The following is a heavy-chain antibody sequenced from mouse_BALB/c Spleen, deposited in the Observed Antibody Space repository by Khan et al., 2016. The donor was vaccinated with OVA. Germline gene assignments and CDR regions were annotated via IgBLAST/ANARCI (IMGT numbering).Heavy chain of an antibody. CDR3: AGYYGSWVMDY. CDR1: GDSITSGF. D-gene: IGHD1-1*01. CDR2: ITYSGNI. Sequence: EVQLQESGPSLVKPSQTLSLSCSVTGDSITSGFWNWIRKFPGNKFEYLGYITYSGNIYYNPSLKSRISIIRDTSKSQYYLQLNTVTTRYTATHYCAGYYGSWVMDYWGQGTSVTVSS. J-gene: IGHJ4*01. V-gene: IGHV3-8*02.